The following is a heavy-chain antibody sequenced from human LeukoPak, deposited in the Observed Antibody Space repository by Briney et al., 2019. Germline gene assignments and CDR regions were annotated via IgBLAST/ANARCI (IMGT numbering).Heavy chain of an antibody. J-gene: IGHJ4*02. CDR2: IYYSGST. CDR1: GGSISNYY. CDR3: ARGPLLWFGELGY. Sequence: KPSETLSLTCTVSGGSISNYYWSWIRQPPGKGLEWIGYIYYSGSTNYNPSLKSRVTMSVDTSKNQFSLKLSSVTAADTAVYYCARGPLLWFGELGYWGQGTLVTVSS. D-gene: IGHD3-10*01. V-gene: IGHV4-59*01.